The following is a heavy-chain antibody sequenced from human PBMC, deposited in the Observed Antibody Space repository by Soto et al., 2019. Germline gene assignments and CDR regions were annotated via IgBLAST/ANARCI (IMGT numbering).Heavy chain of an antibody. CDR3: ARVSSGHHDDY. D-gene: IGHD6-25*01. V-gene: IGHV1-69*01. J-gene: IGHJ4*02. CDR1: GAPFSGYA. Sequence: QVQLVQSGAEVKKLGSPVKSPGRPFGAPFSGYAISWGRQAPGQGLEWMGGIIPIFGTANYAQKFQGRVTITADESTSTAYMELSSLRSEDTAVYYCARVSSGHHDDYWGQGTLVTVSS. CDR2: IIPIFGTA.